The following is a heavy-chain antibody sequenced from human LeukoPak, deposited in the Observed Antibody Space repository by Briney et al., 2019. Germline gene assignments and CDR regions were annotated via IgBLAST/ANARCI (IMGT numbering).Heavy chain of an antibody. CDR3: ASRTVAGAFDI. J-gene: IGHJ3*02. CDR1: GGSISSYY. Sequence: SETLSLTCTVSGGSISSYYWSLIRQPPGKGLEWIGYIYYSGSTNYNPSLKSRVTISVDTSKNQFSLKLSSVTAADTAVYYCASRTVAGAFDIWGQGTMVTVSS. CDR2: IYYSGST. V-gene: IGHV4-59*01. D-gene: IGHD6-19*01.